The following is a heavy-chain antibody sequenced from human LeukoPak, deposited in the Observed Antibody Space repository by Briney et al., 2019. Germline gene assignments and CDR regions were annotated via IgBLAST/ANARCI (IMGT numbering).Heavy chain of an antibody. Sequence: GGSLRLSCAASGFTFSSYSMNWVRQAPGQGLEWVSSITRSSSYIYYADSVKGRFTISRDSAKNSLYLQMNSLRAEDTAVYYCARDYYYDSSVTFDYWGQGTLVTVSS. CDR3: ARDYYYDSSVTFDY. D-gene: IGHD3-22*01. CDR2: ITRSSSYI. CDR1: GFTFSSYS. V-gene: IGHV3-21*01. J-gene: IGHJ4*02.